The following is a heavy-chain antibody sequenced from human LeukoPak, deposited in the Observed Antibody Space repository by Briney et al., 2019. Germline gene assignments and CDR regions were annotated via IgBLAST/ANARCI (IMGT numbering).Heavy chain of an antibody. D-gene: IGHD3-10*01. CDR2: ISYDGTNK. CDR1: GFTFSSFG. Sequence: GGSLRLSCAASGFTFSSFGMHWVRQAPGKGLEWVAVISYDGTNKYYADSVKGRFTISRDNSKNTLYLQMNSLRTEDTAVFYCASGSGSLINYWGQGTLVTVSS. CDR3: ASGSGSLINY. V-gene: IGHV3-30*03. J-gene: IGHJ4*02.